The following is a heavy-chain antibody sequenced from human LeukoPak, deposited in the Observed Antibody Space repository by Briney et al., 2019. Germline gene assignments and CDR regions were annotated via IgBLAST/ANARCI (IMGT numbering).Heavy chain of an antibody. D-gene: IGHD5-18*01. V-gene: IGHV3-11*06. CDR3: ARGYSYGPTDY. CDR1: GFTFSDYY. J-gene: IGHJ4*02. Sequence: PGGSLRLSCAASGFTFSDYYMSWIRQAPGKGLEWVSYISSSSSYTNYADSVEGRFTISRDNAKNSLYLQMNSLRAEDTAVYYCARGYSYGPTDYWGQGTLVTVSS. CDR2: ISSSSSYT.